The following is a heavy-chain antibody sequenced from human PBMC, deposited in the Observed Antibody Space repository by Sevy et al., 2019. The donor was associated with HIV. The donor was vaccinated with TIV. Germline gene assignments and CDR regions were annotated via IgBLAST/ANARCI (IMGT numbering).Heavy chain of an antibody. J-gene: IGHJ3*02. D-gene: IGHD2-2*02. Sequence: ASVKVSCKASGGTFSSYAISWVRQAPGQGLEWMGGIVPIFGTANYAQKFQGRVTITADESTSTAYMELSSLRSEDTAVYYCTRGFEYMTYTFDIWGQGTMVTVSS. CDR2: IVPIFGTA. CDR3: TRGFEYMTYTFDI. CDR1: GGTFSSYA. V-gene: IGHV1-69*13.